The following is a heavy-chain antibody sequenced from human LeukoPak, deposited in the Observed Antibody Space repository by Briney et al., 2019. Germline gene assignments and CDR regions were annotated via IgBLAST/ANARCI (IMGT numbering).Heavy chain of an antibody. V-gene: IGHV4-59*01. CDR1: GGSISSYY. Sequence: PSETLSLTCTVSGGSISSYYWSWIRQPPGKGLEWIGYIYYSGSTNYNPSLKSRVTISVDTSKNQFSLKLSSVTAADTAVYYCAIGLTVTTGNGMDVWGQGTTVTVSS. J-gene: IGHJ6*02. CDR3: AIGLTVTTGNGMDV. D-gene: IGHD4-11*01. CDR2: IYYSGST.